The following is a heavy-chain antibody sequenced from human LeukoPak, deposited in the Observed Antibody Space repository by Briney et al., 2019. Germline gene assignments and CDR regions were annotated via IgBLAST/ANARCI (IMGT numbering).Heavy chain of an antibody. CDR3: ARDSGRYEEFYFDS. D-gene: IGHD1-26*01. CDR1: GFTFDDYA. Sequence: PGRSLRLSCAASGFTFDDYAMHWVRHVPGKGLEWVSSISWNSGNINYAESVTGRFTISRDNVKNSLHLAMNSLRPEDTALYYCARDSGRYEEFYFDSWGPGTLVTVSS. J-gene: IGHJ4*02. V-gene: IGHV3-9*01. CDR2: ISWNSGNI.